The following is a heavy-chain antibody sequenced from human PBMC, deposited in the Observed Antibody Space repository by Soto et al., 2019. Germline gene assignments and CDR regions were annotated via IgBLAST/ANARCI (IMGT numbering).Heavy chain of an antibody. CDR1: GGTFSSYA. CDR2: IIPIFGTA. Sequence: QVQLVESGGGVVQPGRSLRLSCAASGGTFSSYAISWVRQAPGQGLEWMGGIIPIFGTANYAQKFQGRVTITADESTSTAYMELSSLRSEDTAVYYCASAYGSGSYFDYWGQGTLVTVSS. D-gene: IGHD3-10*01. CDR3: ASAYGSGSYFDY. J-gene: IGHJ4*02. V-gene: IGHV1-69*01.